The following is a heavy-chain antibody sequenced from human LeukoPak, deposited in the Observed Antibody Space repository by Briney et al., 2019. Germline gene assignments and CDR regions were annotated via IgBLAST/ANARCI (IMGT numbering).Heavy chain of an antibody. Sequence: KTSETLSLTCAVYGGSFSGYYWSWIRQPPGKGLEWIGEINHSGSTNYNPSLKSRVTISVDTSKNQFSLKLSSVTAADTAVYYCASNHPPQIYDFWSGRDYYFDYWGQGTLVTVSS. CDR1: GGSFSGYY. CDR2: INHSGST. J-gene: IGHJ4*02. CDR3: ASNHPPQIYDFWSGRDYYFDY. D-gene: IGHD3-3*01. V-gene: IGHV4-34*01.